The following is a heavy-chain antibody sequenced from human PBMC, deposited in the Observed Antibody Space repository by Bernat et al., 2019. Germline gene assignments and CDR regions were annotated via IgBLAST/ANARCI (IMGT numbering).Heavy chain of an antibody. CDR3: GRGRTSPTFDY. Sequence: QVQLVESGGGVVQPGRSLRLSCAASGFTFSSYAMHWVRQAPGKGLEWVAVISYDGSNKYYADSVKGRFTISRDNSKNTLYLQMNSLRAEDTAVYYCGRGRTSPTFDYWGQGTLVTVSS. D-gene: IGHD2/OR15-2a*01. CDR2: ISYDGSNK. V-gene: IGHV3-30-3*01. J-gene: IGHJ4*02. CDR1: GFTFSSYA.